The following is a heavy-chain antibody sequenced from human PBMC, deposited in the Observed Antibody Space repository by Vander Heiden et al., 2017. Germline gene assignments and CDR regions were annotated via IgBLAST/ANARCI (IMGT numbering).Heavy chain of an antibody. CDR2: IYYSGST. CDR1: GGSVSSGSYY. Sequence: QVQLQESGPGLVKPSETLSLTCTVSGGSVSSGSYYWSWIRPPPGKGLEWIGYIYYSGSTNYNPSLKSRVTISVDTSKNQFSLKLSSVTAADTAVYYCARDAVVVVPAAKYSYGYVGYYYGMDVWGQGTTVTVSS. D-gene: IGHD2-2*01. J-gene: IGHJ6*02. V-gene: IGHV4-61*01. CDR3: ARDAVVVVPAAKYSYGYVGYYYGMDV.